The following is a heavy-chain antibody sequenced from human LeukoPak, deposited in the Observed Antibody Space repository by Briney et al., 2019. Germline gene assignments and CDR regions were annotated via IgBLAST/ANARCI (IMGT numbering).Heavy chain of an antibody. Sequence: GGSLRLSCAASGFTFSSYAMSWVRQAPGKGLEWVSAISGSGGSTYYADSVKGRFTISRDNSKNTLYLQMNSLRAEDTAVYYCAKGRYESSGFNWAAWGQGTLVTVSS. CDR1: GFTFSSYA. D-gene: IGHD3-22*01. CDR3: AKGRYESSGFNWAA. J-gene: IGHJ4*02. V-gene: IGHV3-23*01. CDR2: ISGSGGST.